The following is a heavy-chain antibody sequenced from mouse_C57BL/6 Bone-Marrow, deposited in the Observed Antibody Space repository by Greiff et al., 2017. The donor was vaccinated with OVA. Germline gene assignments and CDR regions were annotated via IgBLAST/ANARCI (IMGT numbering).Heavy chain of an antibody. J-gene: IGHJ3*01. CDR2: ISDGGSYT. CDR3: ASLDSSGYAWFAY. Sequence: DVMLVESGGGLAKPGGSLKLSCAASGFTFSSYAMSWVRQTPEKRLEWVATISDGGSYTYYPDNVKGRFTISRDNAKNNLYLQMSHLKSEDTAMYYCASLDSSGYAWFAYWGQGTLVTVSA. CDR1: GFTFSSYA. D-gene: IGHD3-2*02. V-gene: IGHV5-4*03.